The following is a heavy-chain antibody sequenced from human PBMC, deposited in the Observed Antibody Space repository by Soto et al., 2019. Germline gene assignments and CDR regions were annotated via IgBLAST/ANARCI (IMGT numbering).Heavy chain of an antibody. J-gene: IGHJ6*02. CDR3: AKESGHIVVVPAAIAYYYYGMDV. CDR2: ISGSGGST. V-gene: IGHV3-23*01. Sequence: VQLLESGGGLVQPGGSLRLSCAASGFTFSSYAMSWVRQAPGKGLEWVSAISGSGGSTYYADSVKGRFTISRDNSKNTLYLQMNSLRAEDTAVYYCAKESGHIVVVPAAIAYYYYGMDVWGQGTTVTVSS. D-gene: IGHD2-2*01. CDR1: GFTFSSYA.